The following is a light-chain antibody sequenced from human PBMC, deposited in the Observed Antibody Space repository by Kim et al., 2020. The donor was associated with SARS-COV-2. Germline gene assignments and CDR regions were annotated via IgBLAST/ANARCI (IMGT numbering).Light chain of an antibody. J-gene: IGLJ3*02. V-gene: IGLV3-1*01. Sequence: SYELTQPPSVSVSPGQTASITCSGDKLGDKYACWYQQKPGQSPVLVIYQDSKRPSGIPERFSGSNSGNTAPLTISGTQAMDEADYYCQAWDSSTAGVFGG. CDR2: QDS. CDR3: QAWDSSTAGV. CDR1: KLGDKY.